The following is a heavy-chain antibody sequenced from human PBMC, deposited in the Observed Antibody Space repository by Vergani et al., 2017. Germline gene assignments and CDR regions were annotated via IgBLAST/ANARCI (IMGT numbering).Heavy chain of an antibody. CDR2: INHSGST. D-gene: IGHD2-15*01. J-gene: IGHJ2*01. CDR3: ASAGIVVVVAATPHWYFDL. CDR1: GGSFSGYY. Sequence: QVQLQQWGAGLLKPSETLSLTCAVYGGSFSGYYWSWIRQPPGKGLEWIGEINHSGSTNYNPSLKSRVTISVDTSKNQFSLKMSSVTAAETAVYYCASAGIVVVVAATPHWYFDLWGRGTLVTVSS. V-gene: IGHV4-34*01.